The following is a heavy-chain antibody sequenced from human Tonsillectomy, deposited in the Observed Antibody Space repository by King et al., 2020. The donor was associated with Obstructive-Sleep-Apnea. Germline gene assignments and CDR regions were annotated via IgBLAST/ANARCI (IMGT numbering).Heavy chain of an antibody. Sequence: VQLVESGGGVVQPGRSLRLSCAASGFTFSDYVMHWVRQAPGKGLQWVAVTSYDGTNQHYTDSVKGRFSISRDNSKNTQYLQMNRLRPEDTAVYYCARGAGPLNWDFDRWGRGTLVTVSS. J-gene: IGHJ2*01. CDR1: GFTFSDYV. V-gene: IGHV3-30*04. CDR2: TSYDGTNQ. CDR3: ARGAGPLNWDFDR.